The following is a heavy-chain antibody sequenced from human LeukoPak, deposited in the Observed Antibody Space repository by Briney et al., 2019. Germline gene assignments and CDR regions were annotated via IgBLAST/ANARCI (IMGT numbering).Heavy chain of an antibody. D-gene: IGHD6-13*01. V-gene: IGHV1-2*02. CDR1: GYTFTSYG. CDR2: INPNTGGT. CDR3: AKDRGYINSCSDY. Sequence: ASVKVSCKASGYTFTSYGISWVRQAPGQGLEWMGWINPNTGGTNYAQKFQGRVTMTRDTSISTAYMELSSLRSDDTAVFYCAKDRGYINSCSDYWGQGTLVTVSS. J-gene: IGHJ4*02.